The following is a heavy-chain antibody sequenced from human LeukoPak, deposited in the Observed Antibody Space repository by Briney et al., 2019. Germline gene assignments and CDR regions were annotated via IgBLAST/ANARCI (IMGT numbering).Heavy chain of an antibody. V-gene: IGHV3-23*01. D-gene: IGHD2-8*01. CDR3: AKDARRTSGWYYFDY. CDR2: ITNSADNA. Sequence: PGGSLRLSCAASGFTFSFYAMSWVRQAPGKGLEWVSGITNSADNAYYADSVNGRFSISRDNSKNALYLQMNSLRAEDTAVYYCAKDARRTSGWYYFDYWGQGSLVTVSS. CDR1: GFTFSFYA. J-gene: IGHJ4*02.